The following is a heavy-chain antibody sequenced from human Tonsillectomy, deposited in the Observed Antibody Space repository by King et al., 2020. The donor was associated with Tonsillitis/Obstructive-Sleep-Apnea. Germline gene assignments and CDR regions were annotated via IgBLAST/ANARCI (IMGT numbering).Heavy chain of an antibody. Sequence: VQLVESGGGLVQPGGSLRLSCAASGFSFSSYEMNWVRQAPGKGLEWVSYISTSGSPIYYADSVKGRFTISRDNAKNSLYLQMNSLRAEDTAVYYCAGEGVTVTREGVYYYYGMDVWGQRATVTVSS. CDR2: ISTSGSPI. CDR1: GFSFSSYE. V-gene: IGHV3-48*03. D-gene: IGHD4-17*01. J-gene: IGHJ6*02. CDR3: AGEGVTVTREGVYYYYGMDV.